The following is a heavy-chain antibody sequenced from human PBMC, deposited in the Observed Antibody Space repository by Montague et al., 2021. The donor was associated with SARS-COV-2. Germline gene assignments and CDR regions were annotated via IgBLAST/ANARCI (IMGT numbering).Heavy chain of an antibody. V-gene: IGHV2-5*02. CDR2: IYWXXXK. CDR1: GFSLSTSGVG. J-gene: IGHJ5*02. D-gene: IGHD5-12*01. Sequence: PALVKPTQTLTLTCTFSGFSLSTSGVGVGWIRQPPGKALEWLALIYWXXXKRYSPSLKSRLTITKDTSKNQVVLTMTNMDPVDTATYYCAHRPTLYSGYVASPFDPWGQGTLVTVSS. CDR3: AHRPTLYSGYVASPFDP.